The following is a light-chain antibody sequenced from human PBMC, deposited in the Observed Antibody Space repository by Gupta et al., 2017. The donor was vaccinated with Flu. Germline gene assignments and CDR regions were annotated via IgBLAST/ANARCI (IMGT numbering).Light chain of an antibody. Sequence: SLGERATINCKSSHSGWDSSENNNYLAWYQQKPGQSPKLLIYWASTRASGVPARFSGSGSGTDFTLTISSLQAEDLAVYYCQQDNNGQLTFGEGTKVEIK. V-gene: IGKV4-1*01. J-gene: IGKJ4*02. CDR2: WAS. CDR1: HSGWDSSENNNY. CDR3: QQDNNGQLT.